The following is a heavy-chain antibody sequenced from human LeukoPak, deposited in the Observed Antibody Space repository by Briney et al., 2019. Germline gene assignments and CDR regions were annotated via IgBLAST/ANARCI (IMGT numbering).Heavy chain of an antibody. CDR2: VSAYNGQI. Sequence: GASVKVSCKASGYTFGTYAISWVRQAPGQGLEWMGWVSAYNGQISYAQKFQGRVTMTRNTSISTAYMELSSLRSEDTAVYYCARGGGLLWFGELFSLWGQGTLVTVSS. J-gene: IGHJ4*02. CDR3: ARGGGLLWFGELFSL. V-gene: IGHV1-18*04. CDR1: GYTFGTYA. D-gene: IGHD3-10*01.